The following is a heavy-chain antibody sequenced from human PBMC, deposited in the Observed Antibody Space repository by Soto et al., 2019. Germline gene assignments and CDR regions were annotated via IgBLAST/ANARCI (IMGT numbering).Heavy chain of an antibody. D-gene: IGHD2-15*01. CDR2: INHSGST. J-gene: IGHJ4*02. V-gene: IGHV4-34*01. Sequence: PSETLSLTCAVYSGSFSGYYWSWIRQPPGKGLEWIGEINHSGSTNYNPSLKSRVTISVDTSKNQFSLKLSSVTAADTAVYYCARGDRDIVVVVAATSYYFDYWGQGTLVTVSS. CDR3: ARGDRDIVVVVAATSYYFDY. CDR1: SGSFSGYY.